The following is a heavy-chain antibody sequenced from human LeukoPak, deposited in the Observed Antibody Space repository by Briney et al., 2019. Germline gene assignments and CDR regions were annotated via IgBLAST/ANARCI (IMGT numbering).Heavy chain of an antibody. Sequence: GGSLRLSCVTSGFSFSSYAMSWVRQAPGKGLEWVSGISAAGGNSFYADSVKGRFTISRDNSNNTLHLQMNNMRVEDKAVYYCAKTQVVYYFDYWGQGNLVTVSS. J-gene: IGHJ4*02. V-gene: IGHV3-23*01. D-gene: IGHD2-8*02. CDR3: AKTQVVYYFDY. CDR2: ISAAGGNS. CDR1: GFSFSSYA.